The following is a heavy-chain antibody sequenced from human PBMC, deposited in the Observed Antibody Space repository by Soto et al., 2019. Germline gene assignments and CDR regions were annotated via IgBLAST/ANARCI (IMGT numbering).Heavy chain of an antibody. CDR2: IPSDESRK. J-gene: IGHJ4*02. Sequence: QVQLVESGGGVVQPGRSLRLSCAASGFTFSSYGMHWVRQAPGKGLEWVAAIPSDESRKYYADSVKGRFSISRDNSKNTLYLQMNSLRAEDTAVYYCAKDPGYGLDYWGQGTLVTVSS. CDR3: AKDPGYGLDY. CDR1: GFTFSSYG. D-gene: IGHD5-12*01. V-gene: IGHV3-30*18.